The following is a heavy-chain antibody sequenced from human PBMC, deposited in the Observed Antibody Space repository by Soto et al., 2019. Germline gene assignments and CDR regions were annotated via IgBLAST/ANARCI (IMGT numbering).Heavy chain of an antibody. CDR2: IKQDGSEK. V-gene: IGHV3-7*04. D-gene: IGHD3-22*01. Sequence: GGSLILSCAASGFTFGSYWMSWVRQAPGKGLEWVANIKQDGSEKYYVDSVKGRFTISRDNAKNSLYLQMNSLRAEDTAVYYCARFYYDSSGYLPSPYYYYYGMVVWGQGTTVTVSS. J-gene: IGHJ6*02. CDR3: ARFYYDSSGYLPSPYYYYYGMVV. CDR1: GFTFGSYW.